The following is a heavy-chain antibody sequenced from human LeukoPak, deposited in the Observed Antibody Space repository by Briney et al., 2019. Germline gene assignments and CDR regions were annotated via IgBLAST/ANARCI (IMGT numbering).Heavy chain of an antibody. D-gene: IGHD7-27*01. V-gene: IGHV4-39*07. Sequence: PSETLFLTCTVSGGSISSSSYYWGWIRQPPGKGLERIGSIYYSGSTYYNPSLKSRVTISVDTSKNQFSLKLSSVTAADTAVYYCAIHPGTGDYGYFDLWGRGTLVTVSS. CDR2: IYYSGST. CDR1: GGSISSSSYY. CDR3: AIHPGTGDYGYFDL. J-gene: IGHJ2*01.